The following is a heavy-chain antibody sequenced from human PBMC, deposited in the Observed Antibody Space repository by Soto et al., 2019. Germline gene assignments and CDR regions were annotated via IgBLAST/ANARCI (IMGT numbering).Heavy chain of an antibody. Sequence: PSQTLSLTCDISGDSVSSSSAAWNWISQSPSRGLEWLGRTYYRSKWIHEYTLSMESRITINPDTSKNQFSLHIYSVTPEDTAVYYCAGVVWFRGMDVWGQGTPVTVSS. CDR3: AGVVWFRGMDV. CDR2: TYYRSKWIH. CDR1: GDSVSSSSAA. V-gene: IGHV6-1*01. D-gene: IGHD3-16*01. J-gene: IGHJ6*02.